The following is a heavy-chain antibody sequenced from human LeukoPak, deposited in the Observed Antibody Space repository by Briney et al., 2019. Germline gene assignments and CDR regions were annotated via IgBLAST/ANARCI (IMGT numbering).Heavy chain of an antibody. CDR3: ARGEYYDSSGYSGFFDY. J-gene: IGHJ4*02. CDR2: INPSGGST. V-gene: IGHV1-46*01. D-gene: IGHD3-22*01. Sequence: VASVKVSCKASGYTFTSYYMHWVRQAPGQGLEWMGIINPSGGSTSYAQKFQGRVTMTRDTSTSTVYMELSGLRSEDTAVYYCARGEYYDSSGYSGFFDYWGQGTLVTVSS. CDR1: GYTFTSYY.